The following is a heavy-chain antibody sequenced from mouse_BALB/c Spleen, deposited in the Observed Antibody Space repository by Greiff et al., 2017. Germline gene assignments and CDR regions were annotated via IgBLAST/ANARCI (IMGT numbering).Heavy chain of an antibody. CDR1: GFAFSSYD. V-gene: IGHV5-12-1*01. J-gene: IGHJ4*01. D-gene: IGHD3-1*01. CDR3: ARTGTYYYAMDY. CDR2: ISSGGGST. Sequence: EVHLVESGGGLVKPGGSLKLSCAASGFAFSSYDMSWVRQTPEKRLEWVAYISSGGGSTYYPDTVKGRFTISRDNAKNTLYLQMSSLKSEDTAMYYCARTGTYYYAMDYWGQGTSVTVSS.